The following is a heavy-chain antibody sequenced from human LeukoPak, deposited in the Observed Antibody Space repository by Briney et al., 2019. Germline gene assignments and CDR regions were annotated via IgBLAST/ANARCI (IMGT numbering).Heavy chain of an antibody. V-gene: IGHV3-74*01. CDR3: VRDIYIRRDSWYDIRSFDS. D-gene: IGHD3-9*01. CDR1: GFTFSSHW. J-gene: IGHJ4*02. Sequence: GGPLRLSCVASGFTFSSHWMHWVRQAPGKGLVWVSRINSDGSTTIYADSVKGRFTMSRDNAKSTLYLQMNSLRAEDMAMYYCVRDIYIRRDSWYDIRSFDSWGQGTLVTVSS. CDR2: INSDGSTT.